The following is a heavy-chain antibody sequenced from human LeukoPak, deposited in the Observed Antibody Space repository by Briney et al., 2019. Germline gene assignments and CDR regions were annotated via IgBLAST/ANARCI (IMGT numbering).Heavy chain of an antibody. D-gene: IGHD2-21*01. CDR1: GYSFTSYW. CDR3: ARPMIPTYCGGDCYVWYFDY. V-gene: IGHV5-51*01. Sequence: GESLKISCKGSGYSFTSYWIGWVRQMPGKGLEWMGIIYPGDSDTRYSPSFQGQVTISADKSISTAYLQWSSLKASDTAMYYCARPMIPTYCGGDCYVWYFDYWGQGTLVTVSS. CDR2: IYPGDSDT. J-gene: IGHJ4*02.